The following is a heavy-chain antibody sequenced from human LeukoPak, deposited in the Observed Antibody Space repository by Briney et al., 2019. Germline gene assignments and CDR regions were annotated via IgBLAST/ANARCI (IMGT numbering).Heavy chain of an antibody. CDR3: AKVRIQLVPEPEFDY. CDR1: GYTFSNYG. CDR2: ISGYKGNT. V-gene: IGHV1-18*01. D-gene: IGHD5-18*01. J-gene: IGHJ4*02. Sequence: ASVKVSCKASGYTFSNYGISWVRQAPGQGLEWMGWISGYKGNTNYAQKLQGRVTMTTDTSTTTAYMELRSLRAEDTAVYYCAKVRIQLVPEPEFDYWGQGTLVTVSS.